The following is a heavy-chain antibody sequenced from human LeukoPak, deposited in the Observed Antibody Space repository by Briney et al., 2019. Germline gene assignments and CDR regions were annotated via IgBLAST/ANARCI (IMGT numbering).Heavy chain of an antibody. CDR2: ISSNGGST. D-gene: IGHD6-19*01. CDR3: VKEARRSIAVAGFDY. V-gene: IGHV3-64D*06. Sequence: QTGGSLRLSCSASGFTFSSYAMHWVRQAPGKGLEYVSAISSNGGSTYYADSVKGRFTISRDNSKNTLYLQMSSLRAEDTAVYYCVKEARRSIAVAGFDYWGQGTLVTVSS. CDR1: GFTFSSYA. J-gene: IGHJ4*02.